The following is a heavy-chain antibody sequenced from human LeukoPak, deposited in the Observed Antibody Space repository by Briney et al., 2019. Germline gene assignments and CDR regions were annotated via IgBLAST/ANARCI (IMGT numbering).Heavy chain of an antibody. Sequence: LPGGSLRLSCAASGFTFDDYGMSWVRQAPGKGLEWVYGINWNGGSTGYADSVKGRFTISRDNAKNSLYLQMNSLRAEDTALYYCAREIRRYYYDSSGYYQLDYWGQGTLVTVSS. CDR2: INWNGGST. CDR3: AREIRRYYYDSSGYYQLDY. J-gene: IGHJ4*02. CDR1: GFTFDDYG. V-gene: IGHV3-20*04. D-gene: IGHD3-22*01.